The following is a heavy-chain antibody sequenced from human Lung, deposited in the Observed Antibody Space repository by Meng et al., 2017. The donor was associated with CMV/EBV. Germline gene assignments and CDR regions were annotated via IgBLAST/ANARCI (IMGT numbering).Heavy chain of an antibody. Sequence: GGSLRLXCAASGFTFSSYAMSWVRQAPGKGLEWVSAISGSGGSTYYADSVKGRFTISRDNSKNTLYLQMNSLRAEDTAVYYCAKGGRRFLEWLSSRNYYYGMDVWXQGTXVTVSS. V-gene: IGHV3-23*01. D-gene: IGHD3-3*01. J-gene: IGHJ6*02. CDR2: ISGSGGST. CDR3: AKGGRRFLEWLSSRNYYYGMDV. CDR1: GFTFSSYA.